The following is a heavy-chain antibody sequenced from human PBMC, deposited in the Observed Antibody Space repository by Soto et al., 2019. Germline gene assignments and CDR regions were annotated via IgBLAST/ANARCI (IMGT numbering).Heavy chain of an antibody. Sequence: GGSLRLSCAAAGVTFTRYSMNWVRLAPGEGLEWVSSISSTTNYIYYGDSMKGRFTISRDNAKNSLYLEMNSLRAEDTAVYYCARESEDLTSNFDYWGQGTLVTVSS. J-gene: IGHJ4*02. CDR2: ISSTTNYI. CDR3: ARESEDLTSNFDY. V-gene: IGHV3-21*06. CDR1: GVTFTRYS.